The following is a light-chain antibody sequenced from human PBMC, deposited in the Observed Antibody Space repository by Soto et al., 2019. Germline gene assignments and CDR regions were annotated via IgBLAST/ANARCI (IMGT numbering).Light chain of an antibody. J-gene: IGLJ1*01. Sequence: QSVLTQPDSVSGSPGQSITISCTGTSSDVGGYNYVSWYQQHPGKAPKLMIYDVSNRPSGVSNRFSGSKSGNTASLTISGLQAEDEADYYCSSYTSSSTRVFGTGTELTVL. CDR2: DVS. CDR3: SSYTSSSTRV. CDR1: SSDVGGYNY. V-gene: IGLV2-14*01.